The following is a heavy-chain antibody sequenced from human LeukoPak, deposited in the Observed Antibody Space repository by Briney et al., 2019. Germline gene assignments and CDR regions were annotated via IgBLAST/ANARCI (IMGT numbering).Heavy chain of an antibody. D-gene: IGHD4-11*01. V-gene: IGHV1-18*01. J-gene: IGHJ6*03. CDR1: GYTFTSYG. CDR2: ISAYNGNT. Sequence: ASVKVSCKASGYTFTSYGISWVRQAPGQGLEWMGWISAYNGNTNYAQKLQGRVTMTTDASTSTAYMELRSLRSDDTAVYYCARVVHDYSNYYYMDVWGKGTTVTVSS. CDR3: ARVVHDYSNYYYMDV.